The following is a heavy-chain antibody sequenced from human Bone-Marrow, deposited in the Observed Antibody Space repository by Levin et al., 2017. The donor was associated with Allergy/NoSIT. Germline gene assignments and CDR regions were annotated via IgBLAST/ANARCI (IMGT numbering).Heavy chain of an antibody. CDR3: VKDRGTPRPFDY. CDR1: GFIFSSYG. J-gene: IGHJ4*02. D-gene: IGHD1-7*01. Sequence: PRASVKVSCAASGFIFSSYGMHWVRQAPGKGLEWVAVISYDESNRFYADSVKGRFTISRDNSKNKLFLQMDSLRAEDTAVYYCVKDRGTPRPFDYWGQGILVTVSS. V-gene: IGHV3-30*18. CDR2: ISYDESNR.